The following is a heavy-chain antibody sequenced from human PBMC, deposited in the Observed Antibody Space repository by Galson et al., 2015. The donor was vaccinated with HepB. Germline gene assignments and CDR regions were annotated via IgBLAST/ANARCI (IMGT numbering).Heavy chain of an antibody. V-gene: IGHV3-30*04. CDR2: ISYDGSNK. Sequence: SLRLSCAASGFTFSSYAMHWVRQAPGKGLEWVAVISYDGSNKYYADSVKGRFTISRDNSKNTLYLQMNSLRAEDTAVYYCARENYYDSSGYYYPGVNWFDPWGQGTLVTVSS. CDR3: ARENYYDSSGYYYPGVNWFDP. CDR1: GFTFSSYA. D-gene: IGHD3-22*01. J-gene: IGHJ5*02.